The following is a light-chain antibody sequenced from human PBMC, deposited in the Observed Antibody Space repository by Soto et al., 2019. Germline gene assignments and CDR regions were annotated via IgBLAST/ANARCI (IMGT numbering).Light chain of an antibody. CDR3: QQCYSTPPGT. Sequence: DIQMTQSPSSLSASVGDRVTITCRASQSISTYLIWYQQKPGKAPKLLIYATSSLQSGVPSRFSGSGSGTDFTLTISSLQPEDFATYYCQQCYSTPPGTFGQGTKVEIK. V-gene: IGKV1-39*01. J-gene: IGKJ1*01. CDR2: ATS. CDR1: QSISTY.